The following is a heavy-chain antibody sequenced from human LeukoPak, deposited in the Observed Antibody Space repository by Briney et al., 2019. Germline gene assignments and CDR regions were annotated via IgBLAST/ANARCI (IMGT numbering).Heavy chain of an antibody. CDR1: GFTFSSYG. D-gene: IGHD4-17*01. V-gene: IGHV3-33*01. CDR3: ARDGHDYGDSPYYFDY. J-gene: IGHJ4*02. CDR2: IWYDGSNK. Sequence: GGSLRLSCAASGFTFSSYGMHWVRQAPGKGLEWVAVIWYDGSNKYYADSVKGRFTISRDNSKNTLYLQMNSLRAEDTAVYYCARDGHDYGDSPYYFDYWGQGTLDTVFS.